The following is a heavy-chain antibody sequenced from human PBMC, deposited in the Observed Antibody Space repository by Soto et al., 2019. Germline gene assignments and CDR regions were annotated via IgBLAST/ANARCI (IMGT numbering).Heavy chain of an antibody. V-gene: IGHV1-69*13. Sequence: GASVKVSCKASGGTFSSYRFNWVRQARGQGLEWLGGIVPIYRTADYAQKFQGRVTITADDSTRTVYMELSSLKSQDTALYYCARDSGAKLSSSWGQGTLVTVSS. CDR3: ARDSGAKLSSS. D-gene: IGHD6-13*01. CDR1: GGTFSSYR. J-gene: IGHJ4*02. CDR2: IVPIYRTA.